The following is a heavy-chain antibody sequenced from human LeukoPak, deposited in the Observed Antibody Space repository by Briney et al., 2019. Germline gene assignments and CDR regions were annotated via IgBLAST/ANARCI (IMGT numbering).Heavy chain of an antibody. D-gene: IGHD3-3*01. CDR1: GFTFSSYA. V-gene: IGHV3-30-3*01. CDR3: ARIEDQSGSSDY. J-gene: IGHJ4*02. CDR2: ISYDGSNK. Sequence: PGGSLRLSCAASGFTFSSYAMHWVRQAPGKGLEWVAVISYDGSNKYYADSVKGRFTISRDNAKNSLYLQMNSLRAEDTAVYYCARIEDQSGSSDYWGQGTLVTVSS.